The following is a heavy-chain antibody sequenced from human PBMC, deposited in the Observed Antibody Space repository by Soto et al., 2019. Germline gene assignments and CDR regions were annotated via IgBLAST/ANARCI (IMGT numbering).Heavy chain of an antibody. V-gene: IGHV4-30-4*01. Sequence: PSETLSLTCTVSGGSISSGDYYWSWIRQPPGKGLEWIGYIYYNGSTYYNPSLKSRVTISVDTSKNQFSLKLSSVTAADPAVYYCARALVPGFGALLGWDYYYYGMDVWGQGTTVSVSS. CDR2: IYYNGST. D-gene: IGHD3-10*01. CDR3: ARALVPGFGALLGWDYYYYGMDV. J-gene: IGHJ6*02. CDR1: GGSISSGDYY.